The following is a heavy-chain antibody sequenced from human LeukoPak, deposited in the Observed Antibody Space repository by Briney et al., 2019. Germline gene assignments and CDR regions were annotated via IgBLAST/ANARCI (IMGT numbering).Heavy chain of an antibody. CDR1: GYTFTSYA. Sequence: ASVKVSCKASGYTFTSYAMHWVRQAPGQRLEWMGWINAGNGNTKYSQKCQGRVTITRDTSASTAYMELSGLRSEDTAVYYCAIPEVAAAGSFDYWGQGTLVTVSS. D-gene: IGHD6-13*01. J-gene: IGHJ4*02. V-gene: IGHV1-3*01. CDR2: INAGNGNT. CDR3: AIPEVAAAGSFDY.